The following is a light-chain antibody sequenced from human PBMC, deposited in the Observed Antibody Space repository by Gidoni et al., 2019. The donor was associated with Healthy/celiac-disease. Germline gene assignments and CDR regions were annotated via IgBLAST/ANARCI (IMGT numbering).Light chain of an antibody. CDR3: QQSYSTPRT. V-gene: IGKV1-39*01. CDR2: AAS. Sequence: DSQMTQSPSSLSASVGDRVTITCRASQSMSSYLNWYQQKPGKAPKLLIYAASSLQSGVPSRFSGSGSGTDFTLTISSLQPEDFATYYCQQSYSTPRTCGQGTKLEIK. CDR1: QSMSSY. J-gene: IGKJ2*01.